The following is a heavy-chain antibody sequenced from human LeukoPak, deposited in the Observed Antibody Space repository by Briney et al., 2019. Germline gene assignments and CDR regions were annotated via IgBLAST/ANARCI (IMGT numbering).Heavy chain of an antibody. CDR3: AKDRDLNFDY. CDR1: GFTCSSYV. J-gene: IGHJ4*02. Sequence: GRSLRLSCAASGFTCSSYVMHWVHQAPRKGLEWVALISYDGRNKYYADSVKGRFTISRDNSKNTLSLQMNSLRAEDTAVYYCAKDRDLNFDYWGQGTLVTVSS. D-gene: IGHD3-10*01. V-gene: IGHV3-30*18. CDR2: ISYDGRNK.